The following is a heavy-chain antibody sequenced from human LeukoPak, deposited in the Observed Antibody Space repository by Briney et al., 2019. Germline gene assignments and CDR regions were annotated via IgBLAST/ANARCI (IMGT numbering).Heavy chain of an antibody. J-gene: IGHJ6*03. CDR2: ISYDGSNK. V-gene: IGHV3-30*18. Sequence: GGSLRLSCAASGFTFSSYGMHWVRQAPGKGLEWVAVISYDGSNKYYADSVKGRFTISRDNSRDTLYLRMNSLRAEDTAVYYCAKGYQYHYYGSTGTYYYYYMDVWGKGTTVTVSS. CDR1: GFTFSSYG. D-gene: IGHD3-10*01. CDR3: AKGYQYHYYGSTGTYYYYYMDV.